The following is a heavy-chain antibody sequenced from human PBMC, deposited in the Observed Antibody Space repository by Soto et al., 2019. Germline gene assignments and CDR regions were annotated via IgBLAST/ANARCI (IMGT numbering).Heavy chain of an antibody. CDR3: ARVYSGSYYEFDY. CDR1: CGSSNNYY. J-gene: IGHJ4*02. Sequence: SETLSLTCTVSCGSSNNYYWSWIRQPAGKGLEWIGRIYTSGSTNYNPSLKSRVTMSVDTSKNQFSLKLSSVTAADTAVYYCARVYSGSYYEFDYWGQGTLVTVSS. D-gene: IGHD1-26*01. CDR2: IYTSGST. V-gene: IGHV4-4*07.